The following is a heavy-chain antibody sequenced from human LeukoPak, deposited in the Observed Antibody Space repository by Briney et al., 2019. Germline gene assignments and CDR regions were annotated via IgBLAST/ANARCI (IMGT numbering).Heavy chain of an antibody. V-gene: IGHV3-74*01. J-gene: IGHJ3*02. D-gene: IGHD3-3*01. CDR1: GFTFSGYW. Sequence: PGGSLRLSCAASGFTFSGYWIHWVRQAPGKGLVWVSRINSDGTSTSYADSVKGRFTISRDNAKNTVYLQMNSLRAEDTAVYYCARPSGSYYHDAFDIWGQGTMVTVSS. CDR3: ARPSGSYYHDAFDI. CDR2: INSDGTST.